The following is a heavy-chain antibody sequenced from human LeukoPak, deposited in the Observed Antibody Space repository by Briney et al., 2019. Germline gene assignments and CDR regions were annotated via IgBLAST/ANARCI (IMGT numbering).Heavy chain of an antibody. J-gene: IGHJ3*02. Sequence: GGSLRLSCAASGFTFSSYGMHWVRQAPGKGLEWVAFIRYDGSNKYYADSVKGRFTISRDSSKNTLYLQMNSLRAEDTAVYYCANGAPYDSSGYYSLGGGMHDAFDIWGQGTMVTVSS. V-gene: IGHV3-30*02. CDR1: GFTFSSYG. D-gene: IGHD3-22*01. CDR3: ANGAPYDSSGYYSLGGGMHDAFDI. CDR2: IRYDGSNK.